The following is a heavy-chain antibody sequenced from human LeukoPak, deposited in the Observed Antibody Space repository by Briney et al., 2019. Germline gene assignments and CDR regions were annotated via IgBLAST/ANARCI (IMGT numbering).Heavy chain of an antibody. V-gene: IGHV3-7*01. CDR3: TTGYSSGWYNEGNY. CDR2: IKQDGSGE. CDR1: GFTFSRYW. D-gene: IGHD6-19*01. Sequence: GGSLRLSCVASGFTFSRYWMIWVRQAPGKGLKWVAKIKQDGSGEYYLDSVKGRFTISRDNAKNSLYLQMNSLRDDDTAVYFCTTGYSSGWYNEGNYWGQGTLVTVSS. J-gene: IGHJ4*02.